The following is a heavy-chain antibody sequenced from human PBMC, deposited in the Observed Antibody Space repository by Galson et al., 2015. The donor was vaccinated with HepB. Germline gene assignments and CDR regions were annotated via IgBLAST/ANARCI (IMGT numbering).Heavy chain of an antibody. CDR1: GFTFSSYA. D-gene: IGHD3-22*01. V-gene: IGHV3-30*04. CDR3: ARASYYDSSGTGDY. CDR2: ISYDGSNK. J-gene: IGHJ4*02. Sequence: SLRLSCAASGFTFSSYAMHWVRQAPGKGLEWVAVISYDGSNKYYADSVKGRFTISRDNSKNTLYLQMNSLRAEDTAVYYCARASYYDSSGTGDYWGQGTLVTVSS.